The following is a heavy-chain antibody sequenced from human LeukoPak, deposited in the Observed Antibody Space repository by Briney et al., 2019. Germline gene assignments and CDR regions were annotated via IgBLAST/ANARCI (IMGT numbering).Heavy chain of an antibody. CDR1: GGSISSYY. V-gene: IGHV4-34*01. J-gene: IGHJ2*01. Sequence: SETLSLTCTVSGGSISSYYWSWIRQPPGKGLEWIGEINHSGSTNYNPSLKSRVTISVDTSKNQFSLKLSSVTAADTAVYYCARGRRGHWYFDLWGRGTLVTVSS. CDR3: ARGRRGHWYFDL. CDR2: INHSGST.